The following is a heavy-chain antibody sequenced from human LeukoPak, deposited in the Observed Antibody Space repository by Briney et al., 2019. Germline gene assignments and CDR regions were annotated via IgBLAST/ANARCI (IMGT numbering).Heavy chain of an antibody. CDR3: ARRGVVIRVILVGFHKEAFYFDS. V-gene: IGHV3-23*01. J-gene: IGHJ4*02. CDR1: GITISNYC. D-gene: IGHD3-22*01. Sequence: GVSLRLSCAVSGITISNYCMSWFRQAPGKGRDWLAGISDSGGSTNYADSVKGRFTISRDNPETTLYQKTNSLRAEDTAVYFCARRGVVIRVILVGFHKEAFYFDSWGQGALVTVSS. CDR2: ISDSGGST.